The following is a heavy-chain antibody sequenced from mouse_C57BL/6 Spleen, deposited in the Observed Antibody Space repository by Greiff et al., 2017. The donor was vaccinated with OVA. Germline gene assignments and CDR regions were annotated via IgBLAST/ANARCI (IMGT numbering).Heavy chain of an antibody. Sequence: QVQLKQSGAELVKPGASVKISCKASGYAFSSYWMNWVKQRPGKGLEWIGQIYPGDGDTNYNGKFKGKATLTADKSSSTAYMQLSSLTSEDSAVYFCARTLSYYDYDGYAMDYWGQGTSVTVSS. D-gene: IGHD2-4*01. CDR2: IYPGDGDT. J-gene: IGHJ4*01. CDR3: ARTLSYYDYDGYAMDY. CDR1: GYAFSSYW. V-gene: IGHV1-80*01.